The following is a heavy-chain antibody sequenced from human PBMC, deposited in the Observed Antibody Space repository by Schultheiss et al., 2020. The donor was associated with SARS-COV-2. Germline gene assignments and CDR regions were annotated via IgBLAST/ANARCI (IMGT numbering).Heavy chain of an antibody. CDR2: IYYSGST. Sequence: SETLSLTCVVSGYSISSGYYWGWIRQPPGKGLEWIGYIYYSGSTKKKPSLKSRVTISVDTSKNQFSLKLSSVTAADTAVYYCARGNYYDSSGYYFWFDPWGQGTLVTVSS. V-gene: IGHV4-61*01. CDR3: ARGNYYDSSGYYFWFDP. D-gene: IGHD3-22*01. J-gene: IGHJ5*02. CDR1: GYSISSGYY.